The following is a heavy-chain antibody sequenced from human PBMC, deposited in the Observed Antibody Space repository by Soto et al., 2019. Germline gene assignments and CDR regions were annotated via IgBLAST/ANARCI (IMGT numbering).Heavy chain of an antibody. J-gene: IGHJ4*02. CDR1: GGSVSSGSYY. V-gene: IGHV4-61*01. D-gene: IGHD2-15*01. Sequence: SETLSLTCTVSGGSVSSGSYYWSWIRQPPGKGLEWIGYIYYSGSTTYRPSLKTRVTISVDTSKNQFSLKLSSVTAADTAVYYCARVSLGYQFDDWGQGALVAVLL. CDR2: IYYSGST. CDR3: ARVSLGYQFDD.